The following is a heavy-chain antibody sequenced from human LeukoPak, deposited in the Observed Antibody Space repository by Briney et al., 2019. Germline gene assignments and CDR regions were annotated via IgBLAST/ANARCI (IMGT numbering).Heavy chain of an antibody. Sequence: ASVKVSCKASGYTFTSYYMHWVRQAPGQGLEWMGWINPNSGGTNYAQKFQGRVTMTRDTSISTAYMELSRLRSDDTAVYYCARDRYYDSSGYYWGPVDYWGQGTLVTVSS. CDR2: INPNSGGT. D-gene: IGHD3-22*01. J-gene: IGHJ4*02. CDR3: ARDRYYDSSGYYWGPVDY. V-gene: IGHV1-2*02. CDR1: GYTFTSYY.